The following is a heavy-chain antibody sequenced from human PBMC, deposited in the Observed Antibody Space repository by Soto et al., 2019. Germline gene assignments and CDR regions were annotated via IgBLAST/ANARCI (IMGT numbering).Heavy chain of an antibody. V-gene: IGHV4-39*01. CDR3: AGPFGHSSGYIDY. CDR1: GGSISSSSYY. CDR2: IYYSGST. Sequence: PSETLSLTCTVSGGSISSSSYYWGWIRQPPGKGLEWIGSIYYSGSTYYNTSLKSRVTISVDTSKNQFSLKLSSVTAAYTAVYYCAGPFGHSSGYIDYWGQGTLVTVSS. D-gene: IGHD3-22*01. J-gene: IGHJ4*02.